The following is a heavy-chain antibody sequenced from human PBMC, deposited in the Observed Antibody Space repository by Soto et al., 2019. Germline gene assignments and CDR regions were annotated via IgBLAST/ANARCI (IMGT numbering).Heavy chain of an antibody. CDR3: AKGGSWSGNN. J-gene: IGHJ4*02. V-gene: IGHV3-30*18. CDR1: GFTFSNYG. Sequence: QVQLVESGGGVVQPGRSLRLSCEASGFTFSNYGMHWVRQAPGKGLEWVAVISDEGTGKYYADSVKGRFTISRDNSRNTLYLQLTSLRAEDRAVYYCAKGGSWSGNNWGQGTLVTVSS. CDR2: ISDEGTGK. D-gene: IGHD3-3*01.